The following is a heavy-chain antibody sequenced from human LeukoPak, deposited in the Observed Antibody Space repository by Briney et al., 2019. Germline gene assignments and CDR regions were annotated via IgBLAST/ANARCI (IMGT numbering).Heavy chain of an antibody. D-gene: IGHD6-13*01. CDR2: IRSDSSTK. CDR1: GFSISNYG. CDR3: ARDYSRWHGDFDV. J-gene: IGHJ3*01. V-gene: IGHV3-48*02. Sequence: GGSLRLSCAGSGFSISNYGMNWVSQAPGKGLEWLSYIRSDSSTKYYADSVEGRFTIPRDNAQNSLYLQMNSLRDEDSGVYFCARDYSRWHGDFDVWGQGTMVTVSS.